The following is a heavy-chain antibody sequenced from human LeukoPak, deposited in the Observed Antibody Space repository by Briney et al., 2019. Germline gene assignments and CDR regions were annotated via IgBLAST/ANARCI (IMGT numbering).Heavy chain of an antibody. V-gene: IGHV3-23*01. D-gene: IGHD2-2*01. J-gene: IGHJ4*02. CDR1: GFTFSSYG. CDR3: AKDSRIVVVPAAIPY. Sequence: RGSLRLSYAASGFTFSSYGMHWVRQAPGKGLEWVSAISGSGGSTYYADSVKGRFTISRDNSKNTLYLQMNSLRAEDTAVYYCAKDSRIVVVPAAIPYWGQGTLVTVSS. CDR2: ISGSGGST.